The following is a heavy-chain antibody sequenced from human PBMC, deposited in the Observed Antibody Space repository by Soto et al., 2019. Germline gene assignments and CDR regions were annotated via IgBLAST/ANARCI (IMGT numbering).Heavy chain of an antibody. Sequence: VEPLKISCKGSGYSFTSYWINWVRQLPGKGLEWMGIIYPGDSDTRYSPSFQGQVTISADKSINTAYLQWRGLKASDTAVYYCARHHGSPGSYFGMDVWGQGTTVTVSS. CDR1: GYSFTSYW. D-gene: IGHD6-13*01. V-gene: IGHV5-51*01. CDR3: ARHHGSPGSYFGMDV. CDR2: IYPGDSDT. J-gene: IGHJ6*02.